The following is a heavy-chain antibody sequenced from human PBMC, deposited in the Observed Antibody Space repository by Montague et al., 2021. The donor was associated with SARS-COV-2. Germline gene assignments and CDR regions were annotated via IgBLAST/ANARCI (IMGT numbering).Heavy chain of an antibody. CDR2: IYYSGST. D-gene: IGHD3-10*01. V-gene: IGHV4-39*01. J-gene: IGHJ4*02. CDR3: ARREDYYGSGSYPN. Sequence: SETLSLTCTVSGGSISSSSYYWGWIRQPPGKWLEWIGSIYYSGSTYYNPSLKSRVTISVDTSKNQFSLKLSSVTAADTAVYYCARREDYYGSGSYPNWGQGTLVTVSS. CDR1: GGSISSSSYY.